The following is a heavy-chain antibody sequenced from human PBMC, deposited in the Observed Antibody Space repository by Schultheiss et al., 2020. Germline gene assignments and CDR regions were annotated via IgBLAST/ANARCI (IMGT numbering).Heavy chain of an antibody. CDR1: GFTFSSYA. CDR2: ISGSGGST. CDR3: AKMDTMIVVVTTTDY. J-gene: IGHJ4*02. D-gene: IGHD3-22*01. Sequence: GGSLRLSCAASGFTFSSYAMSWVRQAPGKGLEWVSAISGSGGSTYYADSVKGRFTISRDKSKNTLYLQMNSLRAEDTAVYYCAKMDTMIVVVTTTDYWGQGTLVTVSS. V-gene: IGHV3-23*01.